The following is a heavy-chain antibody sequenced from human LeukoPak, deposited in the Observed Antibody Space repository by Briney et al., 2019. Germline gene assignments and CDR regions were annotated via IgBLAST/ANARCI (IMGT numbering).Heavy chain of an antibody. Sequence: PSETLSLTCTVSGGSISSYYWGWIRQPPGKGLEWIGSIYYSGSTYYNPSLKSRVTISVDTSKNQFSLKLSSVTAADTAVYYCASHRGYYDSSGYYHHGYWFDPWGQGTLVTVSS. D-gene: IGHD3-22*01. CDR3: ASHRGYYDSSGYYHHGYWFDP. CDR2: IYYSGST. CDR1: GGSISSYY. J-gene: IGHJ5*02. V-gene: IGHV4-39*01.